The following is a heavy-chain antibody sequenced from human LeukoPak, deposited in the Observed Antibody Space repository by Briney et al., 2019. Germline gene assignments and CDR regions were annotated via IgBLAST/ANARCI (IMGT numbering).Heavy chain of an antibody. Sequence: SETLSLTCAVYGASFSGYYWSWIRQPPGKGLEWIGEINHSGSTNYNPSLKSRVTISVDTSKNQFSLKLSSVTAADTAVYYCASGSTMVRGVTPFWGQGTLVTVSS. J-gene: IGHJ4*02. CDR1: GASFSGYY. CDR3: ASGSTMVRGVTPF. V-gene: IGHV4-34*01. CDR2: INHSGST. D-gene: IGHD3-10*01.